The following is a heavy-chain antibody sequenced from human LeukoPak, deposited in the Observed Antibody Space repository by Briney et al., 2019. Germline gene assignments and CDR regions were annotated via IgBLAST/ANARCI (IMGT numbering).Heavy chain of an antibody. CDR1: GGSFSGYY. V-gene: IGHV4-34*01. CDR2: INHSGST. D-gene: IGHD2-2*01. Sequence: SETLSLTCAVYGGSFSGYYWSWTRQPPGKGLEWIGEINHSGSTNYNPSLKSRVTISVDTSKNQFSLKLSSVTAADTAVYYCARHGPISSTSLVYYYYMDVWGKGTTVTISS. J-gene: IGHJ6*03. CDR3: ARHGPISSTSLVYYYYMDV.